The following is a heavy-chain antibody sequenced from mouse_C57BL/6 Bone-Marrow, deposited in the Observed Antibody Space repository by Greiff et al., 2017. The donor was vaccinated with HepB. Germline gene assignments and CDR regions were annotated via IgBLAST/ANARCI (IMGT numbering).Heavy chain of an antibody. CDR1: GFTFSSYA. CDR2: ISSGGDYI. J-gene: IGHJ2*01. V-gene: IGHV5-9-1*02. CDR3: TRGGITFDY. D-gene: IGHD1-1*01. Sequence: EVQGVESGEGLVKPGGSLKLSCAASGFTFSSYAMSWVRQTPEKRLEWVAYISSGGDYIYYADTVKGRCTISRDNARNTLYLQMSSLKSEDTAMYYCTRGGITFDYWGQGTTLTVSS.